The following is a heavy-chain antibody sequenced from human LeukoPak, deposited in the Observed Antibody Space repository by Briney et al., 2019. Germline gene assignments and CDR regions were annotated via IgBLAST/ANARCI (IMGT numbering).Heavy chain of an antibody. Sequence: PSETLSLTCIVSGGSISSSSYYWGWIRQPPGKGLEWIGSIFYSGSTYYNLSLKGRVTISLDTSKNQFSLKLSSVTAADTAVYYCARDSWNYAPFGYWGQGTLVTVSS. J-gene: IGHJ4*02. D-gene: IGHD1-7*01. V-gene: IGHV4-39*07. CDR3: ARDSWNYAPFGY. CDR2: IFYSGST. CDR1: GGSISSSSYY.